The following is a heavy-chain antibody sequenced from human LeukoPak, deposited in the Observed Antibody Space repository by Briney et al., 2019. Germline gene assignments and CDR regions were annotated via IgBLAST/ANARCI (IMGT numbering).Heavy chain of an antibody. CDR2: INPNSGGT. J-gene: IGHJ6*02. V-gene: IGHV1-2*02. D-gene: IGHD3-22*01. CDR1: GYTFTGYC. CDR3: ARGYYYDSSGYYYGMDV. Sequence: ASVKVSCKASGYTFTGYCMHWARQAPGQGLEWMGWINPNSGGTNCAQKFQGRVTMTRDTSISTAYMELSRLRSDDTAVYYCARGYYYDSSGYYYGMDVWGQGTTVTVSS.